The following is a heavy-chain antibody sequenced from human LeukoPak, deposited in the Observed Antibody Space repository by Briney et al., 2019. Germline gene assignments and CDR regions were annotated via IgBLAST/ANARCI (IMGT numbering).Heavy chain of an antibody. J-gene: IGHJ4*02. CDR1: GFPFSNAW. V-gene: IGHV3-15*01. D-gene: IGHD7-27*01. CDR2: IKSKTDGGTT. CDR3: TTEGVLTGDGEMDY. Sequence: GGSLSLSCAASGFPFSNAWMSWVRQAPGKGLEWVGRIKSKTDGGTTDYAAPVKGGFTISRDDSKNALYLQMNSLKTEDTAVYYCTTEGVLTGDGEMDYWGQGTLVTVSS.